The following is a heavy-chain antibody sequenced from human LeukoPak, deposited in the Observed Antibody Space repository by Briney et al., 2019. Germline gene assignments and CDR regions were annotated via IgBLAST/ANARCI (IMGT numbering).Heavy chain of an antibody. V-gene: IGHV3-30*18. CDR2: ISYDGSNK. J-gene: IGHJ6*02. CDR3: AKDKRKAYGMDV. CDR1: GFTFSSYG. Sequence: GRSLRLSCAASGFTFSSYGMHGVRQAPGKGLEWVAVISYDGSNKYYADSVKGRFTISRDNSKNTLYLQMNSLRAEDTAVYYCAKDKRKAYGMDVWGQGTTVTVSS.